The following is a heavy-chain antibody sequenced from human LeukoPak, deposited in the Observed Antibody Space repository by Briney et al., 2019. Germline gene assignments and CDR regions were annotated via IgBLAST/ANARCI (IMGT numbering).Heavy chain of an antibody. CDR3: ARDRGSGSYYGY. V-gene: IGHV1-2*02. CDR1: GYTFTGYY. J-gene: IGHJ4*02. CDR2: INPNSGGT. D-gene: IGHD1-26*01. Sequence: ASVKVSCKSSGYTFTGYYMHWVRQAPGQGLEWMGWINPNSGGTNYAQKFQGSVTMTRDTSISTAYMELSRLRSDDTAVYYCARDRGSGSYYGYWGQGSLVTVSS.